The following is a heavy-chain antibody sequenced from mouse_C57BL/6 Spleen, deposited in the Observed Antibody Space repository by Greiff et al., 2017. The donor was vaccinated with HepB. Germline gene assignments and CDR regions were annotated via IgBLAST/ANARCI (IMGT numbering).Heavy chain of an antibody. V-gene: IGHV7-3*01. Sequence: EVKLVESGGGLVQPGGSLSLSCAASGFTFTDYYMSWVRQPPGKALEWLGFIRNKANGYTTEYSASVKGRFTISRDNSQSILYLQMNALRAEDSATYYCARYHCGSSRYYAMDYWGQGTSVTVSS. CDR1: GFTFTDYY. J-gene: IGHJ4*01. CDR2: IRNKANGYTT. CDR3: ARYHCGSSRYYAMDY. D-gene: IGHD1-1*01.